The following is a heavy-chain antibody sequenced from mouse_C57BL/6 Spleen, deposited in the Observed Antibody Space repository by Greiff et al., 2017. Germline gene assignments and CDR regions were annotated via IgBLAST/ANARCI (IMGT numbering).Heavy chain of an antibody. D-gene: IGHD5-1-1*01. CDR2: IYPGDGDT. CDR3: ARKDTAPYAMDY. CDR1: GYAFSSYW. Sequence: VQLQQSGAELVKPGASVKISCKASGYAFSSYWMNWVKQRPGQGLEWIGQIYPGDGDTNYNGKFKGKATLTADKSSSTAYMQLSSLTSEDSAVYFCARKDTAPYAMDYWGQGTSVTVSS. J-gene: IGHJ4*01. V-gene: IGHV1-80*01.